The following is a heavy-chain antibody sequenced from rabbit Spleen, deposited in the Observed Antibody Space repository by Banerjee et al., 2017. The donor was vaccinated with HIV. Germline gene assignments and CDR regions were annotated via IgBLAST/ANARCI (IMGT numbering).Heavy chain of an antibody. CDR1: GVSFSDKDV. D-gene: IGHD1-1*01. V-gene: IGHV1S45*01. CDR2: VNIVTGKT. Sequence: EQLEESGGGLVKPEGSLTLTCKASGVSFSDKDVMCWVRQTPGKGLEWIACVNIVTGKTVYATWAKGRFTISRASSTTVFLQMTSLTAADTATYFCARDLPDIIGWNFGFWGPGTLVTVS. CDR3: ARDLPDIIGWNFGF. J-gene: IGHJ3*01.